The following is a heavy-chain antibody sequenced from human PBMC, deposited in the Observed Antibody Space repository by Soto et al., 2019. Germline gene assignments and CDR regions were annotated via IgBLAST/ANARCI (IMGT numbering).Heavy chain of an antibody. CDR1: GFTFSNAW. D-gene: IGHD2-15*01. Sequence: GGSLRLSCAASGFTFSNAWMSWVRQAPGKGLEWVGRIKSKTDGGTTDYAAPVKGRFTISRDDSKNTLYLQMNSLKTEDTAVYYCTTGEGYCSGVSCLHDAFDIWGQGTMVTVSS. V-gene: IGHV3-15*01. CDR3: TTGEGYCSGVSCLHDAFDI. CDR2: IKSKTDGGTT. J-gene: IGHJ3*02.